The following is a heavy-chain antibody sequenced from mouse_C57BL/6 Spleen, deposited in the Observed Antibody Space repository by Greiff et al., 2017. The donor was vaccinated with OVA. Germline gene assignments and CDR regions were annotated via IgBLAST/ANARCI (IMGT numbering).Heavy chain of an antibody. D-gene: IGHD2-12*01. J-gene: IGHJ1*03. Sequence: EVKLQESGAELVRPGASVKLSCTASGFNIKDYYMHWVKQRPEQGLEWIGRIDPEDGDTEYDPKFQGKATMTADTSSNTAYLQRSSLTSEDTAVYYCTTGYSRSYWYFCVWGTGTTVTVSS. CDR2: IDPEDGDT. CDR3: TTGYSRSYWYFCV. V-gene: IGHV14-1*01. CDR1: GFNIKDYY.